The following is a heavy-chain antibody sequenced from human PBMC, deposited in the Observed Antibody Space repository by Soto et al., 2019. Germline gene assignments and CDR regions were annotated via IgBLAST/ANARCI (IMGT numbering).Heavy chain of an antibody. D-gene: IGHD3-9*01. CDR1: GDSVRSGRTS. Sequence: GTLSLSPMVSGDSVRSGRTSWGLIRLPPGKGLEWIGHVPDLVSRYYNPSLKSRASVSIDASKNQFSLRLTSVTAADTAIYFCARDSHYDLSTGYLGLDYWSQGNLVTVS. J-gene: IGHJ4*02. CDR2: VPDLVSR. CDR3: ARDSHYDLSTGYLGLDY. V-gene: IGHV4-61*01.